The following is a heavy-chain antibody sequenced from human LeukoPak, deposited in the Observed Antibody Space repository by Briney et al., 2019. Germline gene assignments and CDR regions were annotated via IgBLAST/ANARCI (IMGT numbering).Heavy chain of an antibody. CDR3: ATSRGYDFDY. D-gene: IGHD2-15*01. CDR1: GFTFSSYA. J-gene: IGHJ4*02. CDR2: ISSSSSSI. Sequence: GRSLRLSCAASGFTFSSYAMHWVRQAPGKGLEWVAYISSSSSSIYYADSVRGRFTISRDNAKNSLYLEMNSLRDEDTAVYYCATSRGYDFDYWGQGTLVTVSS. V-gene: IGHV3-48*02.